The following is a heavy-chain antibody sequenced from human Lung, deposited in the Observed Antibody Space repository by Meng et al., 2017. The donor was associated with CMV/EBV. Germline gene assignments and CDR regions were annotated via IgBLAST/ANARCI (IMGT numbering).Heavy chain of an antibody. D-gene: IGHD5-24*01. CDR3: ARPLDGYSKSYFYYGMDV. Sequence: GGSXRLXCAASGFTFRGYWMSWVRQAPGKGLKWVANIKQDGSEKYYVDSVKGRFTISRDNADNSLCLQMNNLRPEDTAVYYCARPLDGYSKSYFYYGMDVXGQGXTVTVSS. CDR2: IKQDGSEK. J-gene: IGHJ6*02. CDR1: GFTFRGYW. V-gene: IGHV3-7*01.